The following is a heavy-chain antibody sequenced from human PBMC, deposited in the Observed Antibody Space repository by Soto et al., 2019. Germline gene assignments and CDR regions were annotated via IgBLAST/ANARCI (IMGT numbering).Heavy chain of an antibody. D-gene: IGHD6-6*01. V-gene: IGHV1-18*01. J-gene: IGHJ4*02. Sequence: GASVKVSCKASGYTFTSYDITWVRQAPGQGLECLGWISTYNGYTNYAQKFQGRVTMTRDTSTSTVYMELSSLRSEDTAVYYCATQGGYSSSSFDYWGQGTLVTVSS. CDR1: GYTFTSYD. CDR3: ATQGGYSSSSFDY. CDR2: ISTYNGYT.